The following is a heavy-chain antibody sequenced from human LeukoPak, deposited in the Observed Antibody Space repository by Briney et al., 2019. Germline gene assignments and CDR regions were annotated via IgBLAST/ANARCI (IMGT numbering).Heavy chain of an antibody. CDR1: GITLSNYG. V-gene: IGHV3-23*01. CDR2: ISDSGGRT. Sequence: GGSLRLSCAVSGITLSNYGMSWVRQAPGKGLEWVAGISDSGGRTNYADSVKGRFTTSRDNPKNTLYLQMNSLRADDTAVYFCAKRGVVIRVILVGFHKEAYYFDSWGQGALVTVSS. J-gene: IGHJ4*02. CDR3: AKRGVVIRVILVGFHKEAYYFDS. D-gene: IGHD3-22*01.